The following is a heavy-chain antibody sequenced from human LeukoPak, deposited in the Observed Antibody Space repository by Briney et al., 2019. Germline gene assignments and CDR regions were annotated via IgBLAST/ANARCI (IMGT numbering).Heavy chain of an antibody. V-gene: IGHV4-4*07. D-gene: IGHD3-3*01. Sequence: SETLSLTCSVSGGSINSYYWGWVRQPAGKGLEWIGRIYTIGTTHYSPSLKSRLIMSIDTSKNQFSLKLRSVTAADTAVYYYAREVMYYDFWTWFDPWGQGTLVTVSS. CDR2: IYTIGTT. CDR1: GGSINSYY. J-gene: IGHJ5*02. CDR3: AREVMYYDFWTWFDP.